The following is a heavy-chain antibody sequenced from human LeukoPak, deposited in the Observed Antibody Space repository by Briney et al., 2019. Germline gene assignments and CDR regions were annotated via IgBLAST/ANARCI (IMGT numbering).Heavy chain of an antibody. D-gene: IGHD5-18*01. V-gene: IGHV3-66*01. Sequence: PGRSLRLSCAASGFSVNNLYMSWVRQAPGKGLEWVSVIYSGDRTYYADSVKGRFTISRDTSKNTVYLQMNSLRPEETAVYYCARDGEYSYGYGFDYWGQGTLVTVSS. J-gene: IGHJ4*02. CDR3: ARDGEYSYGYGFDY. CDR1: GFSVNNLY. CDR2: IYSGDRT.